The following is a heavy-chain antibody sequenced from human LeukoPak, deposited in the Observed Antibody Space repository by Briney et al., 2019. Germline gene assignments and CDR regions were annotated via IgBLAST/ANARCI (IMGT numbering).Heavy chain of an antibody. CDR1: GFTVSSNY. D-gene: IGHD3-10*01. V-gene: IGHV3-53*01. Sequence: GGSLRLXCAASGFTVSSNYMSWGRQAPGKGLEWVSVIYSGGSTYYADSVKGRFTISRDNSKNTLYLQMNSLRAEDTAVYYCARVNSARGALDYWGQGTLVTVSS. CDR2: IYSGGST. J-gene: IGHJ4*02. CDR3: ARVNSARGALDY.